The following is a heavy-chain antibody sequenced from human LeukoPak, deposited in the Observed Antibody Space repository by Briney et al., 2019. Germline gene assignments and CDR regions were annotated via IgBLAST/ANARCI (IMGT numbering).Heavy chain of an antibody. CDR2: IYPDDSDT. Sequence: GGSLKISCKGSGSHFTSYWLGWGRQLPGKGLEGMGIIYPDDSDTRYSPYFQGQVTISADKSINTAYLQWSSLKASDSALYYCARRYYYGSGSWDTFDYWGQGTLVTVST. J-gene: IGHJ4*02. V-gene: IGHV5-51*01. CDR1: GSHFTSYW. D-gene: IGHD3-10*01. CDR3: ARRYYYGSGSWDTFDY.